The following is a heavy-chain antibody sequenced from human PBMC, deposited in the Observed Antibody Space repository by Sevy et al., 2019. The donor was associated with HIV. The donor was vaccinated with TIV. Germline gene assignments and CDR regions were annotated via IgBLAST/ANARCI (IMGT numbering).Heavy chain of an antibody. CDR3: ARANCSLTSCYPFDY. Sequence: GGSLRLSCAASGFTFINYAMSWVRQAPAKGLEWVSGISGTGGNTYLADSVKGRFTISRDNSKNRLYLQMNSLRAEDTAIYFCARANCSLTSCYPFDYWGQGTLVTVSS. V-gene: IGHV3-23*01. CDR1: GFTFINYA. D-gene: IGHD2-2*01. CDR2: ISGTGGNT. J-gene: IGHJ4*02.